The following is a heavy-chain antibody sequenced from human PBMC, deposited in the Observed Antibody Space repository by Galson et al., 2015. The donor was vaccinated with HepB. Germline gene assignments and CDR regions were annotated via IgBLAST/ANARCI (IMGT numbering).Heavy chain of an antibody. V-gene: IGHV3-30-3*01. CDR2: ISYDGSNK. CDR3: ARNTQSYYYYYGMDV. J-gene: IGHJ6*02. D-gene: IGHD2-2*02. Sequence: SLRLSCAASGFTFSSYAMHWVRQAPGKGLEWVAVISYDGSNKYYADSVKGRFTISRDNSKNTPYLQMNSLRAEDTAVYYCARNTQSYYYYYGMDVWGQGTTVTVSS. CDR1: GFTFSSYA.